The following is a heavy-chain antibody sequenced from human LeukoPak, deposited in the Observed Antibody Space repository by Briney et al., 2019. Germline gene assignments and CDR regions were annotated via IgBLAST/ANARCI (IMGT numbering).Heavy chain of an antibody. CDR2: VSWNGAYT. V-gene: IGHV3-20*04. D-gene: IGHD3-10*01. J-gene: IGHJ4*02. CDR3: ARRKGPYGSGTYYDS. CDR1: GFPFDYYG. Sequence: GGSLRLSCAASGFPFDYYGMSWVRLAPGKGLEWVSGVSWNGAYTEYADSVRGRFTISRDNAKKSLYLQTNSLRVDDTALYYCARRKGPYGSGTYYDSWGQGTLVSVSS.